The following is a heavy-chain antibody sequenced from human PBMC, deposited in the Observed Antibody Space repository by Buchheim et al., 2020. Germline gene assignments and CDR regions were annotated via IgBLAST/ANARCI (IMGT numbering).Heavy chain of an antibody. CDR3: ARSLLMVYAISGY. CDR2: IWYDGSNK. D-gene: IGHD2-8*01. CDR1: GFTFSSYG. Sequence: QVQLVESGGGVVQPGRSLRLSCAASGFTFSSYGMHWVRQAPGKGLEWVAVIWYDGSNKYYADSVKGRFTVSRDNSKNTLYLQMNSLRAEDTAVYYCARSLLMVYAISGYWGQGTL. V-gene: IGHV3-33*01. J-gene: IGHJ4*02.